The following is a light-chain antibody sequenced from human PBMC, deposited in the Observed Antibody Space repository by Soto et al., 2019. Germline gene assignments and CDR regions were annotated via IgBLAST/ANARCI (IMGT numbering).Light chain of an antibody. Sequence: QSVLTQPASVSGSPGQSITISCTGTSSDVGGYNYVSWYQQHPGKAPKLMIYDVSNRPSGVSNRFSGSKSGNTASLTISGLQAEYEAAYYCSSYTSCSTLYVFGTGTKVTVL. V-gene: IGLV2-14*01. CDR1: SSDVGGYNY. J-gene: IGLJ1*01. CDR2: DVS. CDR3: SSYTSCSTLYV.